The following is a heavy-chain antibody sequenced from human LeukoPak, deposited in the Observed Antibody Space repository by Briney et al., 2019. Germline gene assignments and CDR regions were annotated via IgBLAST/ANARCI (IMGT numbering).Heavy chain of an antibody. CDR3: ATGGGRYCSSTSCYARGAFDI. D-gene: IGHD2-2*01. CDR2: IYYSGST. J-gene: IGHJ3*02. Sequence: SETLSLTCTVSGGSISSGGYYWSWIRQHPGKGLEWIGYIYYSGSTYYNPSLKSRVTISVDTSKNQFSLKLSSVTAAHTAVYYCATGGGRYCSSTSCYARGAFDIWGQGTMVTVSS. V-gene: IGHV4-31*03. CDR1: GGSISSGGYY.